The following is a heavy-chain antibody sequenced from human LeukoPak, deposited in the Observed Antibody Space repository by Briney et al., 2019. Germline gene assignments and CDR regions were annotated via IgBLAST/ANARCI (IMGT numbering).Heavy chain of an antibody. J-gene: IGHJ4*02. CDR1: GGSISRTNW. CDR2: ISLSGRT. V-gene: IGHV4-4*02. Sequence: SETPSLTCDVSGGSISRTNWWSWVRQSPGQGLEWIGEISLSGRTNYNPSLQSRVTMSLDESKNQLSLDLASVTAADTAVYYCSREGGAFSPFGYWGQGTLVTVHS. CDR3: SREGGAFSPFGY. D-gene: IGHD1-26*01.